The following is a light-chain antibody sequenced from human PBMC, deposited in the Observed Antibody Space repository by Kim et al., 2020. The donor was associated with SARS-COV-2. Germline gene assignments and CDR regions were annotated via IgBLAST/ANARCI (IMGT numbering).Light chain of an antibody. CDR3: SSRDTTDDHIVV. V-gene: IGLV3-19*01. CDR2: DNN. Sequence: SSELTQDPAVSAALGQTVRITCQGDSLTTYYVSWYQQRPGQAPRLVILDNNRLPSGIPDRFSGSRSGDTGSLTITGAQAEDEADYYCSSRDTTDDHIVVFGGGTQLTVL. CDR1: SLTTYY. J-gene: IGLJ2*01.